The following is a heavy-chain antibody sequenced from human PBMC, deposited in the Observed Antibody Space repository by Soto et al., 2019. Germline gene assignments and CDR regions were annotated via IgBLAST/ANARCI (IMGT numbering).Heavy chain of an antibody. CDR1: GGSISSGDYY. CDR2: IHYGGST. J-gene: IGHJ6*02. V-gene: IGHV4-30-4*01. Sequence: QVQLQESGPGLVKPSQTLSLTCTVSGGSISSGDYYWSWIRQPPGKDLEWIGYIHYGGSTYHNPSLKSRVAMSIDASRNQFSLKLSSVTAADTAVYYCARSASGRYDMDVWGQGTTVTVSS. CDR3: ARSASGRYDMDV. D-gene: IGHD3-10*01.